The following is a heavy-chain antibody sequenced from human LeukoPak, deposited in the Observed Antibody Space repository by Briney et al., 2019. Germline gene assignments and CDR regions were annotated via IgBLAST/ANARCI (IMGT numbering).Heavy chain of an antibody. CDR2: INPNSGGT. D-gene: IGHD1-1*01. CDR3: ARVTTGTTGAFDI. Sequence: GASVKVSCKASGYTFTGYYMHRVRQAPGQGLEWMGWINPNSGGTNYAQKFQGRVTMTRDTSISTAYMELSRLRSDDTAVYYCARVTTGTTGAFDIWGQGTMVTVSS. J-gene: IGHJ3*02. V-gene: IGHV1-2*02. CDR1: GYTFTGYY.